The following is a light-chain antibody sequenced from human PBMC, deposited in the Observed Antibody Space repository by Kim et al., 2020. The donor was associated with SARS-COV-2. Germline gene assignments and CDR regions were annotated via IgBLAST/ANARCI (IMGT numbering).Light chain of an antibody. J-gene: IGKJ2*01. Sequence: DIQMTQSPATLSASVGDRVTFTCRTSQSIGSWLAWYQQKPGKGPKLLIFGASSLNSGVPSRFSGSGSATEFTLTISSLQPDDFAIYYCQHYTSYPYTFGQGNKLEIK. CDR2: GAS. V-gene: IGKV1-5*01. CDR1: QSIGSW. CDR3: QHYTSYPYT.